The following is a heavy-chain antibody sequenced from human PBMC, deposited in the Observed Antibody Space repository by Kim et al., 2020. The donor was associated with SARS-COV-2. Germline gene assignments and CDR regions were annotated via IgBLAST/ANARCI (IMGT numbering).Heavy chain of an antibody. V-gene: IGHV3-30*02. J-gene: IGHJ4*02. Sequence: VECRFTISRENSKNTLYLQMNSLRAEDTAVYYCAKLHYYDSSGYGSPFDYWGQGTLVTVSS. D-gene: IGHD3-22*01. CDR3: AKLHYYDSSGYGSPFDY.